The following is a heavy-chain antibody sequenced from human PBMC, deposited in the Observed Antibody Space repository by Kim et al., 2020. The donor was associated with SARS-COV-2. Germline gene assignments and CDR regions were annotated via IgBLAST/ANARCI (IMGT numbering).Heavy chain of an antibody. Sequence: GGSLRLSCAASGFTFSSYGMHWVRQAPGKGLEWVAVIWYDGSNKYYADSVKGRFTISRDNSKNTLYLQMNSLRAEDTAVYYCAREGYCTNGVCNYFDYWGQGTLVTVSS. CDR3: AREGYCTNGVCNYFDY. CDR2: IWYDGSNK. D-gene: IGHD2-8*01. V-gene: IGHV3-33*01. CDR1: GFTFSSYG. J-gene: IGHJ4*02.